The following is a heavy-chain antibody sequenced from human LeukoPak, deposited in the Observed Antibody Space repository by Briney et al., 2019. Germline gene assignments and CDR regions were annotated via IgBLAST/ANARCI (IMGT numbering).Heavy chain of an antibody. V-gene: IGHV3-23*01. D-gene: IGHD2-21*01. CDR1: GFTFNSVA. CDR3: AKVGIAIIGGV. J-gene: IGHJ6*04. Sequence: GGSLRLSCAVSGFTFNSVAIIWVRQAPGKGLGWVSGISGSGGDTHYAESVKGRYTISRDNSKNTLYLQMNSLRVEETALYNCAKVGIAIIGGVWGKGTTVTISS. CDR2: ISGSGGDT.